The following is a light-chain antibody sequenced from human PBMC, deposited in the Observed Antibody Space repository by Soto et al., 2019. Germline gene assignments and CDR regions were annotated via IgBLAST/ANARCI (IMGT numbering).Light chain of an antibody. J-gene: IGLJ3*02. CDR3: SSFTSTHTGV. CDR1: SSDGGGYNY. V-gene: IGLV2-14*01. Sequence: QSVLTQPASVSGSPGQSITIACTGTSSDGGGYNYVSWYQQYPGKAPKLMIYEVSNRPSGVSNRFSGSKSGNTASLTISGLQAEDEADYYCSSFTSTHTGVFGGGTKLTVL. CDR2: EVS.